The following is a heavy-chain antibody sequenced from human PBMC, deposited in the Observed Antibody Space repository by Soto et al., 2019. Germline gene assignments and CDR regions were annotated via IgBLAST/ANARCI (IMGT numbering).Heavy chain of an antibody. Sequence: QVQLQQWGAGLLKPSETLSLTCAVYGGSFSGYYWSWIRQPPGKGLEWIGEINHSGSTNYNPSLTSPATISIATSRKQCSLNLSSVTGADTAVYYCASGPTTVVIGTRRDDYWGQGTLVTVSS. CDR1: GGSFSGYY. J-gene: IGHJ4*02. CDR2: INHSGST. CDR3: ASGPTTVVIGTRRDDY. D-gene: IGHD4-17*01. V-gene: IGHV4-34*01.